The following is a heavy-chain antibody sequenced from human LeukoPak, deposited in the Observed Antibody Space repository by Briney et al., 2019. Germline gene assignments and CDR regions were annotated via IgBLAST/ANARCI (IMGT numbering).Heavy chain of an antibody. CDR2: IYYSGST. CDR3: ARDNYGDEKTN. Sequence: SETLSLTCTVSGGSISSYYWSWIRQPPGKRLEWIGYIYYSGSTNYNPSLKSRVTISVDTSKNQFSLKLSSVTAADTAVYYCARDNYGDEKTNWGQGTLVTVSS. CDR1: GGSISSYY. V-gene: IGHV4-59*01. J-gene: IGHJ4*02. D-gene: IGHD4-17*01.